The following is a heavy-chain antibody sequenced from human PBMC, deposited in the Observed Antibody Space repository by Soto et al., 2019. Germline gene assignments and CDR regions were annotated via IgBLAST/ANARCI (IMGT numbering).Heavy chain of an antibody. J-gene: IGHJ4*02. CDR2: MSYDGSDK. CDR1: GFTFSRYA. CDR3: ARPPFDSSGYYPN. Sequence: HPGGSLRLSCVVSGFTFSRYAMHWVRQAPGKGLEWVAAMSYDGSDKNYADSVKGRFTISGDNSKDTLYLQMDSLRPDDTAVYYCARPPFDSSGYYPNWGQGTLVTVSS. D-gene: IGHD3-22*01. V-gene: IGHV3-30*04.